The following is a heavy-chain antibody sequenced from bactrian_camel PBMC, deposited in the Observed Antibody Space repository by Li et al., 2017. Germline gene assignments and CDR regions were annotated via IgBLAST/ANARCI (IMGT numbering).Heavy chain of an antibody. Sequence: HVQLVESGGGSVQAGGSLRLSRAVSGYDALYLCMGWFRQAPGKEREGVATIYSGVGRTNFADTYADSVKGRFTVSRDNANNTVNLMMNSLKPEDTAMYYCAANFGPYCSGPNLARRANFLGQGTQVTVS. J-gene: IGHJ4*01. V-gene: IGHV3S63*01. D-gene: IGHD2*01. CDR2: IYSGVGRT. CDR1: GYDALYLC.